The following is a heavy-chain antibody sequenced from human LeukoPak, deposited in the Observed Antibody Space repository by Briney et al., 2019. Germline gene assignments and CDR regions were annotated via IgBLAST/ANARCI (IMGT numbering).Heavy chain of an antibody. Sequence: GGSLRLSCPASGFIFSDHAMNWVRQAPGKGLEWVSIISARDGRTYYADSVKGRFTISRDNSKNTLYLQMNSLRVEDTAVYYCAKDRNDWKQGIDSWGQGTLVIVSS. CDR1: GFIFSDHA. V-gene: IGHV3-23*01. CDR2: ISARDGRT. J-gene: IGHJ4*02. CDR3: AKDRNDWKQGIDS. D-gene: IGHD1-1*01.